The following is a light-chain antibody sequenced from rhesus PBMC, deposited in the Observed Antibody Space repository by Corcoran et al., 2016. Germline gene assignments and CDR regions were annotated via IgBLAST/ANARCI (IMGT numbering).Light chain of an antibody. J-gene: IGKJ1*01. CDR3: LQNKVSLT. Sequence: DTVLTQSPASLAASLGQRATITRTARERVSAFGINVIHWYQQKTGQPPKPLIYQTSNQDTGVPGRFRGSGSGTAFTLPIKPVEADDDADYYCLQNKVSLTFGQGSKVEIK. CDR2: QTS. CDR1: ERVSAFGINV. V-gene: IGKV7-13*01.